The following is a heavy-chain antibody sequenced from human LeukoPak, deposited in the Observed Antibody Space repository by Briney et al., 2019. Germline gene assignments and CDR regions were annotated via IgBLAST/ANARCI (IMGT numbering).Heavy chain of an antibody. V-gene: IGHV4-59*01. CDR1: GGSISSYY. J-gene: IGHJ4*02. CDR2: IYYSGST. Sequence: SETLSLTCTFSGGSISSYYWSWIRQPPGKGLEWIGYIYYSGSTNYNPSLKSRVTISVDTSKNQFSLKLSSVTAADTAVYYCAREGHYFDYWGQGTLVTVSS. CDR3: AREGHYFDY.